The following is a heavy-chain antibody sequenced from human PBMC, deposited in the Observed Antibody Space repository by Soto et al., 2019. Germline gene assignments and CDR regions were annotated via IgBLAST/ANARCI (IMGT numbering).Heavy chain of an antibody. Sequence: PGGSLRLSCAASGFTFSNFWMSWVRQAPGKGLEWVANIKQDGSEKKYVDSVKGRFTISRDNAKNSLFLQMYSLRAEDTAVYYCATTTMLLRADPDRGAPYNYYGLDFWGQGTTVTVSS. CDR1: GFTFSNFW. J-gene: IGHJ6*02. CDR2: IKQDGSEK. CDR3: ATTTMLLRADPDRGAPYNYYGLDF. V-gene: IGHV3-7*03. D-gene: IGHD3-10*02.